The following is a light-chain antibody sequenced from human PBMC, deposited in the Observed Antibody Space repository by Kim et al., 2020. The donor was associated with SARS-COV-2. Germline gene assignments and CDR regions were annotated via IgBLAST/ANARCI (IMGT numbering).Light chain of an antibody. Sequence: VSPGQTASITCSGDKLGDKYACWYQQKPGQSPVLVIYQDTKPPSGIPERFSGSNSGNTATLTISGTQPMDEADYYCQAWDTSTVIFGGGTKLTVL. CDR1: KLGDKY. CDR3: QAWDTSTVI. J-gene: IGLJ2*01. V-gene: IGLV3-1*01. CDR2: QDT.